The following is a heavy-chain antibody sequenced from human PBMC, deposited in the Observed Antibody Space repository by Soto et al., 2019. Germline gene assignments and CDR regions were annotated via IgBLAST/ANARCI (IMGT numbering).Heavy chain of an antibody. J-gene: IGHJ6*03. CDR2: IFSSGSP. CDR3: ARVAGISYYNHMDV. CDR1: GGSLKTYY. V-gene: IGHV4-59*01. Sequence: QVHLQESGPGLVRPSGTLSLTCTVSGGSLKTYYWSWIRQPPGGGLEWIGYIFSSGSPNYNPSLRGRVTISVDTSNNQFSLKLSSVTAADTAVYYCARVAGISYYNHMDVWGKGTAVAVSS. D-gene: IGHD6-19*01.